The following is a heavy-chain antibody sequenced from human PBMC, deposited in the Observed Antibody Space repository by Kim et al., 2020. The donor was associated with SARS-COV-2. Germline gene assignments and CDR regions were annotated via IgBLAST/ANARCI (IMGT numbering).Heavy chain of an antibody. D-gene: IGHD5-12*01. Sequence: GGSLRLSCTASGFTFGDYAMSWFRQAPGKGLEWVGFIRSKAYGGTTEYAASVKGRFTISRDDSKSIAYLQMNSLKTEDTAVYYCTRDIRGGSGYDFWGYGYYYYGMDVWGQGTTVTVSS. CDR3: TRDIRGGSGYDFWGYGYYYYGMDV. CDR2: IRSKAYGGTT. CDR1: GFTFGDYA. J-gene: IGHJ6*02. V-gene: IGHV3-49*03.